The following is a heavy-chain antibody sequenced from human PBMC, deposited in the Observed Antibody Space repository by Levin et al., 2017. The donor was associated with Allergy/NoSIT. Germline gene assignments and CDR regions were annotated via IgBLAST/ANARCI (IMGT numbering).Heavy chain of an antibody. V-gene: IGHV1-2*02. CDR1: GYTFTGHY. Sequence: GGSLRLSCKASGYTFTGHYMQWVRQAPGQGLEWMGWINPNSGGTNYAQKFQGRVTMTRDTSISTVYMELRRLRSDDTAVYYCARPHYYDNSGYYWFGGMDGWGQGTTVTVSS. CDR3: ARPHYYDNSGYYWFGGMDG. J-gene: IGHJ6*02. D-gene: IGHD3-22*01. CDR2: INPNSGGT.